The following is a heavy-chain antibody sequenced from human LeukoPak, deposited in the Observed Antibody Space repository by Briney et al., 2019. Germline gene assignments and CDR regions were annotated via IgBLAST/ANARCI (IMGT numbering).Heavy chain of an antibody. CDR2: IWDDGSNK. V-gene: IGHV3-33*01. Sequence: GGSLRLSCAASGFTFSSYGMHWVRQAPGKGLEWVAVIWDDGSNKYYADSVKGRFTISRDNSKSTLYLQLNSLRAEDTAVYYCARDSGSWPEILFDYWGQGTLVTASS. CDR3: ARDSGSWPEILFDY. D-gene: IGHD6-13*01. CDR1: GFTFSSYG. J-gene: IGHJ4*02.